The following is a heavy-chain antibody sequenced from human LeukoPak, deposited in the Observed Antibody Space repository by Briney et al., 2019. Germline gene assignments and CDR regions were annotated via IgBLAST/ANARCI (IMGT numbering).Heavy chain of an antibody. CDR2: MNPNSGDT. D-gene: IGHD2-2*01. V-gene: IGHV1-2*02. CDR1: VYTFTNFY. CDR3: ARRPINCIITNCYVDY. J-gene: IGHJ4*02. Sequence: GASVEVSCKASVYTFTNFYIHWVRQAPGQGLEWMGWMNPNSGDTSYAREFQDRVTMTRDTSLSTAYMELSRLRSDDTAVYFCARRPINCIITNCYVDYWGQGTLVTVSS.